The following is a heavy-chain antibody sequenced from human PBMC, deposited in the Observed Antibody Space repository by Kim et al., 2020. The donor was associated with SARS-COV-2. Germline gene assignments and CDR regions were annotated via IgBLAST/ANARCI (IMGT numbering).Heavy chain of an antibody. CDR1: GFTFSSYE. CDR2: ISSSGSTI. D-gene: IGHD6-13*01. J-gene: IGHJ5*02. Sequence: GGSLRLSCAASGFTFSSYEMNWVRQAPGKGLEWVSYISSSGSTIYYADSVKGRFTISRDNAKNSLYLQMNSLRAEDTAVYYCAREGGAAAGLDPWGQGTLVTVSS. V-gene: IGHV3-48*03. CDR3: AREGGAAAGLDP.